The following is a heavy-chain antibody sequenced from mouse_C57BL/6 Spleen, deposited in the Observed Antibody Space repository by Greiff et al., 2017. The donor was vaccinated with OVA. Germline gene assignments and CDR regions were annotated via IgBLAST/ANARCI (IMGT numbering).Heavy chain of an antibody. CDR3: AREGLRLYAMDY. V-gene: IGHV5-16*01. CDR2: INYDGSST. Sequence: DVKLVESEGGLVQPGSSMKLSCTASGFTFSDYYMAWVRQVPEKGLEWVANINYDGSSTYYLDSLKSRFIISRDNAKNILYLQMSSLKSEDTATYYCAREGLRLYAMDYWGQGTSVTVSS. CDR1: GFTFSDYY. J-gene: IGHJ4*01. D-gene: IGHD2-4*01.